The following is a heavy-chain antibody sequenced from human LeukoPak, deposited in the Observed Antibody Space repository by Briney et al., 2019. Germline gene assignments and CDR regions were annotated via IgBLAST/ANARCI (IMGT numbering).Heavy chain of an antibody. D-gene: IGHD3-22*01. J-gene: IGHJ4*02. CDR1: GFTFSSYA. Sequence: PGRSLRLSCAASGFTFSSYAMHWVRQAPGKGLEWVAVISYDGSNKYYADSVKGRFTISRDNSKNTLYLQMNSLRAEDTAVYYCARAWDGSGYPLYYFDYWGQGTLVTVSS. CDR2: ISYDGSNK. CDR3: ARAWDGSGYPLYYFDY. V-gene: IGHV3-30-3*01.